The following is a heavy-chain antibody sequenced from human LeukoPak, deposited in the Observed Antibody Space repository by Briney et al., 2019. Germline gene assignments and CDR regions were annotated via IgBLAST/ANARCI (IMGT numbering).Heavy chain of an antibody. V-gene: IGHV3-21*01. D-gene: IGHD1-7*01. J-gene: IGHJ4*02. CDR2: ISSSNTYI. Sequence: GGSLRLSCAASGFTFTSYSMNWVRQAPGKGLEWVSSISSSNTYIYYADSVKGRFTISRDNAKNSLYLQMNSLRAEDTAVYYCAREDDWNYEDYWGQGTLVTVSS. CDR1: GFTFTSYS. CDR3: AREDDWNYEDY.